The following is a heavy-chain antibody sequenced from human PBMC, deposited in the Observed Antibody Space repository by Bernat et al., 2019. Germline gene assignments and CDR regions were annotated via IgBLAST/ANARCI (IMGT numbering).Heavy chain of an antibody. V-gene: IGHV1-69*04. D-gene: IGHD6-6*01. CDR3: ARASEIAARGDNWCDP. CDR1: GGTFSSYA. Sequence: QVQLVQSGAEVKKPGSSVKVSCKASGGTFSSYAISWVRQAPGQGLEWMGRIIPILGIANYAQKFQGRVTITADKSTSTAYMELSSLRSEDTAVYYCARASEIAARGDNWCDPSGQGTLVTVSS. CDR2: IIPILGIA. J-gene: IGHJ5*02.